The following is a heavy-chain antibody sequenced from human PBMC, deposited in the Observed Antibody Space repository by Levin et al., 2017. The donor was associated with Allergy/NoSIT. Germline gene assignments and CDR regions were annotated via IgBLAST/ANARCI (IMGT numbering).Heavy chain of an antibody. Sequence: GSLRLSCTVSGDSISGSSYYWGWIRQPPGKGLEWIGSVYYSGSAYYNPSLKSRVTISVDTSKNQFSLKVSSVTAADTAVYYCASLVRIGAAGRVDVWGQGTLVTVAS. V-gene: IGHV4-39*01. CDR3: ASLVRIGAAGRVDV. CDR2: VYYSGSA. J-gene: IGHJ5*02. CDR1: GDSISGSSYY. D-gene: IGHD6-13*01.